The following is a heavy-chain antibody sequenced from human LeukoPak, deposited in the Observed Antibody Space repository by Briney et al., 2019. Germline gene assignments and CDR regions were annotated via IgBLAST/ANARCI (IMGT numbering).Heavy chain of an antibody. Sequence: ASVKVSCKASGGTFSSYAINWVRQATGQGLEWMGWMNPNSGNTGYAQKFQGRVTITRNTSISTAYMELSSLRSEDTAVYYCARGYSSGPTRYYYMDVWGKGTTVTVSS. CDR2: MNPNSGNT. D-gene: IGHD3-22*01. V-gene: IGHV1-8*03. CDR3: ARGYSSGPTRYYYMDV. J-gene: IGHJ6*03. CDR1: GGTFSSYA.